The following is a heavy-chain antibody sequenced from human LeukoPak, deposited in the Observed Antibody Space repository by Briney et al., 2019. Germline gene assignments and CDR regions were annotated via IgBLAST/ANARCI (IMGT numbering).Heavy chain of an antibody. J-gene: IGHJ4*02. CDR1: GGSISSSSYY. CDR2: IYYSGST. D-gene: IGHD3-10*01. Sequence: PSETLSLTCTVSGGSISSSSYYWGWIRQPPGKGLEWIGSIYYSGSTYYNPSPKSRVTISVDTSKNQFSLKLSSVTAADTAVYYCARGGWKYYYGSGSYYPSFDYWGQGTLVTVSS. V-gene: IGHV4-39*07. CDR3: ARGGWKYYYGSGSYYPSFDY.